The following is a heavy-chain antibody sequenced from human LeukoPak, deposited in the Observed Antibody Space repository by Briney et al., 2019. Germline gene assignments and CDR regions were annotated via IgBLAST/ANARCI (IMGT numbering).Heavy chain of an antibody. V-gene: IGHV4-30-4*08. Sequence: PSETLSLTCTVSGGSISSGDYYWSWIRQPPGTGLEWIGHIYHSGITYYNPSLKSRVTFLVDTSKNQFSLKLSSVTAADTAVYYCAITYYYDSSGYYPGGYFDYWGQGTLVTVSS. D-gene: IGHD3-22*01. CDR1: GGSISSGDYY. J-gene: IGHJ4*02. CDR2: IYHSGIT. CDR3: AITYYYDSSGYYPGGYFDY.